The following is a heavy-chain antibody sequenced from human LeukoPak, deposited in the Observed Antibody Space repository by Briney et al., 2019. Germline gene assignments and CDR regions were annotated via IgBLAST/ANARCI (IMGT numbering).Heavy chain of an antibody. CDR2: IDWDDDK. V-gene: IGHV2-70*11. CDR1: GFSLSTSGIC. D-gene: IGHD3-22*01. J-gene: IGHJ3*02. CDR3: ARSLPPGYYDSSGSDAFDI. Sequence: SGPALVKPTQTLTLTCTFSGFSLSTSGICVSWIRQPPGKALEWLARIDWDDDKYYSTSLKTRLTISKDTSKNQVVLTMTNMDPVDTATYYCARSLPPGYYDSSGSDAFDIWGQGTMVTVSS.